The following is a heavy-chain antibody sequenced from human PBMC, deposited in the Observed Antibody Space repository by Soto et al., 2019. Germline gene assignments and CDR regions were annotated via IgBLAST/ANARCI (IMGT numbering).Heavy chain of an antibody. CDR2: IYYSGST. J-gene: IGHJ6*02. Sequence: QVQLQESGPGLVKPSETLSLTCTVSGGSISSYYWSWIRQPPGKGLEWIGYIYYSGSTNYNPSLKGRVTISVDTSKNQCSLKLSSVTAADTAVYYCARAGMVRGVSDVWGQGTTVTVSS. CDR1: GGSISSYY. D-gene: IGHD3-10*01. CDR3: ARAGMVRGVSDV. V-gene: IGHV4-59*01.